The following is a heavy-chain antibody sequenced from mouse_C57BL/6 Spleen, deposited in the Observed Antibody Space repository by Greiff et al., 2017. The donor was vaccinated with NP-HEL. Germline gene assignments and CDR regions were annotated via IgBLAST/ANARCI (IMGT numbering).Heavy chain of an antibody. V-gene: IGHV1-18*01. CDR1: GYTFTDYN. Sequence: EVQLHQSGPELVKPGASVKIPCKASGYTFTDYNMDWVKQSHGKSLEWIGDINPNNGGTIYNQKFKGKATLTVDKSSSTAYMELRSLTSEDTAVYYCARPALGGYAMDYWGQGTSVTVSS. J-gene: IGHJ4*01. CDR3: ARPALGGYAMDY. CDR2: INPNNGGT. D-gene: IGHD3-3*01.